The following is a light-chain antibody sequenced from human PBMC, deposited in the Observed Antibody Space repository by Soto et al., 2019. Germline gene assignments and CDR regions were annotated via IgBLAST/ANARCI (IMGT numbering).Light chain of an antibody. CDR3: QQLESYPSN. CDR2: AAS. J-gene: IGKJ4*01. CDR1: QSISSW. Sequence: DIQMTHSPSTLPTSVGSRVIINCXASQSISSWLAWYQQKTVKAPKILIYAASTLQSGVPSRLSGSGYGTDFTLTISSPQPEGSATYYCQQLESYPSNFGGGTQVDIK. V-gene: IGKV1-5*01.